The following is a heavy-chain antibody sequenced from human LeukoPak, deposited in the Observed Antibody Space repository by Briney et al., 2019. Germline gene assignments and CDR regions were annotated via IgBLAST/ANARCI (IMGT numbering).Heavy chain of an antibody. CDR1: GGSVSSGSNY. J-gene: IGHJ6*02. V-gene: IGHV4-61*01. Sequence: SETLSLTCTVSGGSVSSGSNYWRWIRQPPGKGLEWIGYIYYSGSTNYNPSLKSRVTISVDTSKNQFSLKLSSVTAADTAVHYCARARAGIAAAVVGYYYYGMDVWGQGTTVTVSS. CDR3: ARARAGIAAAVVGYYYYGMDV. D-gene: IGHD6-13*01. CDR2: IYYSGST.